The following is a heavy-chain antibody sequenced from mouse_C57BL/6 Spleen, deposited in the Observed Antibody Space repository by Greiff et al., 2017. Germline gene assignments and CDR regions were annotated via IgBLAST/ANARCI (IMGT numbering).Heavy chain of an antibody. CDR3: ARGRRERLYAMGY. CDR2: IYPGSGST. D-gene: IGHD2-12*01. J-gene: IGHJ4*01. CDR1: GYTFTSYW. Sequence: QVQLQQPGAELVKPGASVKMSCKASGYTFTSYWITWVKQKPGQGLEWIGDIYPGSGSTNYNEKFKSKATLTVDTSSSTAYMQLSSLTSEDSAVYYCARGRRERLYAMGYWGQGTSVTVSS. V-gene: IGHV1-55*01.